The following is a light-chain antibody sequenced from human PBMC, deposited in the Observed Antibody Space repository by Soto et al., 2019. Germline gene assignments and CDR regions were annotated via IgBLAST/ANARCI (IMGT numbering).Light chain of an antibody. Sequence: EIVLTQSPATLSLSPGERATLSCRASQSVSSYLAWYQQKPGQAPRLLIYDASNRATGIPARFSGSGSGTDFTLTISSLEPEDFAVYYCQQRSNWPSIYTFGQATKLEIK. J-gene: IGKJ2*01. V-gene: IGKV3-11*01. CDR3: QQRSNWPSIYT. CDR1: QSVSSY. CDR2: DAS.